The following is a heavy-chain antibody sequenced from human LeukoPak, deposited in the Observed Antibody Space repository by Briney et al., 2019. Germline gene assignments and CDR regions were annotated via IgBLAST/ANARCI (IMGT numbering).Heavy chain of an antibody. CDR3: ARDHPGSGWYVDY. J-gene: IGHJ4*02. Sequence: GGSLRLSCAASGFTFGSYAMGWVRQAPGKALEWVSAISGSGGSPNYSDSVKGRFTISKDNSKDTLYLQMNSLRDDDTAVYYCARDHPGSGWYVDYWGLGTVVAVSS. D-gene: IGHD6-19*01. CDR2: ISGSGGSP. CDR1: GFTFGSYA. V-gene: IGHV3-23*01.